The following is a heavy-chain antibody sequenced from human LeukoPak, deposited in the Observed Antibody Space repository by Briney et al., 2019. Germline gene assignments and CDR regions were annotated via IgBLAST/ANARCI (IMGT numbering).Heavy chain of an antibody. J-gene: IGHJ4*02. CDR2: ITSRSSHI. CDR1: GFTFSSYS. V-gene: IGHV3-21*01. D-gene: IGHD5-12*01. Sequence: GGSLRLSCAASGFTFSSYSMSWVRQAPGKGLEWVSSITSRSSHIYCADSVRGRFTISRDNAEKSLYLQMNSLRAEDTAVYYCARAGGIESAFDWGQGTLVTVSS. CDR3: ARAGGIESAFD.